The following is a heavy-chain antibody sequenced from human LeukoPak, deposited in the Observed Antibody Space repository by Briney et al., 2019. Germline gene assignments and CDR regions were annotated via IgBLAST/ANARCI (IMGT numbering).Heavy chain of an antibody. CDR3: VKGAGLTYYDFWSGYSYYFDY. CDR1: GFTFSSYA. D-gene: IGHD3-3*01. Sequence: GGSLRLSCSASGFTFSSYAMHWVCQAPGKGLEYVSAISSNGGSTYYADSVKGRFTISRDNSKNTLYLQMSSLRAEDTAVYYCVKGAGLTYYDFWSGYSYYFDYWGQGTLVTVSS. J-gene: IGHJ4*02. CDR2: ISSNGGST. V-gene: IGHV3-64D*06.